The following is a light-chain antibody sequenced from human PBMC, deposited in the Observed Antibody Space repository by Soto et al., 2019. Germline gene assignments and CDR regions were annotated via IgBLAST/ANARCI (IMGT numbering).Light chain of an antibody. CDR1: ESVRSY. Sequence: DIQLTQSPPSLFASVGDKVTITCRASESVRSYLNWYQQKAGKAPKLLIFSASNLQGGVPSRFSGRGSGTDFPLTISSLQPEDFATYYCQQSYSAPPLTFGQGTRLEIK. J-gene: IGKJ2*01. CDR3: QQSYSAPPLT. CDR2: SAS. V-gene: IGKV1-39*01.